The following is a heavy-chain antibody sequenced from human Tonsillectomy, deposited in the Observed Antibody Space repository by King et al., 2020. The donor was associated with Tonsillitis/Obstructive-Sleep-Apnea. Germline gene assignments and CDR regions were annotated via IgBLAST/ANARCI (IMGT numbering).Heavy chain of an antibody. J-gene: IGHJ6*03. V-gene: IGHV4-39*01. D-gene: IGHD3-3*01. CDR3: ARHTKGVWRGFYPQDYYMDV. CDR2: ISYSGST. CDR1: GASISSSTYN. Sequence: QLQESGPGLVKPSETLSLICTVSGASISSSTYNWGWVRQPPGKGLEWIGSISYSGSTYYNPSLKSRVTISVDTSKNQFSLKLGSVTAADSAVYDGARHTKGVWRGFYPQDYYMDVWGKGTTVTVSS.